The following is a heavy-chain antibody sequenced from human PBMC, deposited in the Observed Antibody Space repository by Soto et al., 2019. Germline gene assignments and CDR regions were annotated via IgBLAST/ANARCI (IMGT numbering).Heavy chain of an antibody. J-gene: IGHJ4*02. CDR2: IYYSGST. D-gene: IGHD1-26*01. V-gene: IGHV4-59*01. CDR1: DGSISSYY. CDR3: ARSERSYSDFDY. Sequence: SEPLSVPCSVADGSISSYYWSWIRQPPGKGLEWIGYIYYSGSTNYNPSLKSRVTISVDTSKNQFSLKLSSVTAADTAVYYCARSERSYSDFDYWGQGTLVTVSS.